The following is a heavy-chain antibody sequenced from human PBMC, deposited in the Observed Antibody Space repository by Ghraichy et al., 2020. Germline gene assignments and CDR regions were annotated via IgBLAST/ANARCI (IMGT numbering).Heavy chain of an antibody. V-gene: IGHV1-69*04. Sequence: SVKVSCKASGGTFSSYTISWVRQAPGQGLEWMGRIIPILGIANYAQKFQGRVTITADKSTSTAYMELSSLRSEDTAVYYCAREENYYDSSGYYNPYYYYGMDVWGQGTTVTVSS. CDR2: IIPILGIA. J-gene: IGHJ6*02. D-gene: IGHD3-22*01. CDR1: GGTFSSYT. CDR3: AREENYYDSSGYYNPYYYYGMDV.